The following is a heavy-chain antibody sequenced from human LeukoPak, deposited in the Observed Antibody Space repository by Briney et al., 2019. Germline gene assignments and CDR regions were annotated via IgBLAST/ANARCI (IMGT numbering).Heavy chain of an antibody. CDR2: IIPIFGTA. CDR1: GGTFSSYA. V-gene: IGHV1-69*05. J-gene: IGHJ4*02. Sequence: SVKVSCKASGGTFSSYAISWVRQAPGQGLEWMGGIIPIFGTANYAQKFQERVTITRDMSTSTAYMELSSLRSEDTAVYYCATYYYDSSGYYFNYWGQGTLVTVSS. CDR3: ATYYYDSSGYYFNY. D-gene: IGHD3-22*01.